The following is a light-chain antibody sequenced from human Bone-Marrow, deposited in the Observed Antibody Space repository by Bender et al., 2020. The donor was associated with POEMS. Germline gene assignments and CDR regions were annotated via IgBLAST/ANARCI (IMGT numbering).Light chain of an antibody. Sequence: QSALTQPASVSGSPGQSITISCTGTSSDVGGYNYVSWYQQHPGKAPKLIIYGVTHRPSGVSDRFSGSKSGNTASLTIAGLQADDEGDVYCVSYMGSESWVFGGGTKLTVL. J-gene: IGLJ3*02. V-gene: IGLV2-14*01. CDR1: SSDVGGYNY. CDR2: GVT. CDR3: VSYMGSESWV.